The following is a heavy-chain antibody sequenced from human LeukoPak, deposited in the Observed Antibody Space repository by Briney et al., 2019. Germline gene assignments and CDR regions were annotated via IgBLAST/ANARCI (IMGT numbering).Heavy chain of an antibody. V-gene: IGHV3-7*01. CDR2: IKPDGGDK. CDR3: ARLLGNVALFDY. D-gene: IGHD7-27*01. CDR1: GFTFSTNA. Sequence: GGSLRLSCLTSGFTFSTNAMSWVRQAPGKGLEWVTNIKPDGGDKYYVDSVKGRFTISRDNVKNSLYLQMNSLRAEDTAVYYCARLLGNVALFDYWGRGALVTVSS. J-gene: IGHJ4*02.